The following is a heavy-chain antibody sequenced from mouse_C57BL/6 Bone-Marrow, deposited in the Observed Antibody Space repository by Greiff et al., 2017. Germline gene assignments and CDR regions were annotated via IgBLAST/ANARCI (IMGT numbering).Heavy chain of an antibody. CDR1: GYTFTDYY. D-gene: IGHD2-2*01. V-gene: IGHV1-19*01. CDR3: ARVVIRTFDY. CDR2: INPYNGGT. Sequence: VQLQQSGPVLVKPGASVKMSCKASGYTFTDYYMNWVKQSHGKSLEWIGVINPYNGGTSYNQKFKGKATLTVDKSSSTAYMELYSLTSEDSAVYYCARVVIRTFDYWGQGTTLTVSS. J-gene: IGHJ2*01.